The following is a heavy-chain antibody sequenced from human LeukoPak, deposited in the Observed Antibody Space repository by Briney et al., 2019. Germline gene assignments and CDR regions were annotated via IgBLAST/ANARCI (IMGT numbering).Heavy chain of an antibody. D-gene: IGHD6-13*01. CDR1: GLTFSSYG. CDR2: IRYDGSNK. Sequence: PGGSLRLSCAASGLTFSSYGMHWVRQAPGKGLEWVAFIRYDGSNKYYADSVKGRFTISRDNSKNTLYLQMNSLRAEDTAVYYCAKGKSSWSRVGYYYGMDVWGQGTTVTVSS. J-gene: IGHJ6*02. V-gene: IGHV3-30*02. CDR3: AKGKSSWSRVGYYYGMDV.